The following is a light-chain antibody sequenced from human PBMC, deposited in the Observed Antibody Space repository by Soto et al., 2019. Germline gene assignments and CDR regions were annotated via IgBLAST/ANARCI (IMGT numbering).Light chain of an antibody. CDR2: DVG. Sequence: QSALTQPASVSVSPGQSITISCTGTSSDVGGYNSVSWYQQHPGKAPKLVIYDVGNRPSGVSDRFSGSKSGNTASLTISGLQAEDEAEYYCSSYTSSSTYVFGAGTKV. J-gene: IGLJ1*01. V-gene: IGLV2-14*01. CDR3: SSYTSSSTYV. CDR1: SSDVGGYNS.